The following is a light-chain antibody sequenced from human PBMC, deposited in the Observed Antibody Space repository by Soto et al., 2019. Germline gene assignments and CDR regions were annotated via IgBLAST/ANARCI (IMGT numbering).Light chain of an antibody. CDR3: QQRSNWPIT. CDR2: EAP. Sequence: ESVLTQAPATLSLSPGERATLSCRASQSFSSYLAWYQQKPGQAPRLLIYEAPTRATGLPARFSGSGSGTDFPITISRREHEDFAVYYCQQRSNWPITFRQAKRLEL. J-gene: IGKJ5*01. CDR1: QSFSSY. V-gene: IGKV3-11*01.